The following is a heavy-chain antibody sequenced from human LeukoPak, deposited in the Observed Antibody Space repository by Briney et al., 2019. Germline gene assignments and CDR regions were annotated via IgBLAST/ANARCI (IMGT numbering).Heavy chain of an antibody. V-gene: IGHV4-59*01. J-gene: IGHJ3*02. Sequence: SETLSLTCTVSGGSISTYYWSWIRQPPGKGLEWIGYIHYSGSTNYSPSLKSRVTISVDTSKNQFSLKLSSATAADTAVYYCARYRSGWLDDAFDIWGQGTMVTVSS. CDR1: GGSISTYY. CDR2: IHYSGST. D-gene: IGHD6-19*01. CDR3: ARYRSGWLDDAFDI.